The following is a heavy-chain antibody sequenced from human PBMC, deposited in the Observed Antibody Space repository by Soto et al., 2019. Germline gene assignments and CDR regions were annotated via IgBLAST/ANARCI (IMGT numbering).Heavy chain of an antibody. D-gene: IGHD6-19*01. Sequence: PGGSLRLSCAASGFSFSSHSFNRVRQAPGQGLEWVAYISSRSSLILYADSVRGRFVISRDNALNSLYLQMNSPRDEDTAMYYCVRERGEYDSGWYIDRWGQGTPVTVSS. CDR1: GFSFSSHS. CDR2: ISSRSSLI. J-gene: IGHJ5*02. V-gene: IGHV3-21*06. CDR3: VRERGEYDSGWYIDR.